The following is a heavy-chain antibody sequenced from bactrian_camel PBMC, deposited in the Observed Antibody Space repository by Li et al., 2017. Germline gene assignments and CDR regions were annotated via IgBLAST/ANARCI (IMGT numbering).Heavy chain of an antibody. Sequence: VQLVESGGGSVQAGGSLRLSCAASGFTFSLHPMTWVRQSPGKGLEWASTINAAGFNTYYADSVKGRFSSSKDDTRNIVYLQMDSLKSEDTALYYCATLGVAIWGHGTQVTVS. J-gene: IGHJ4*01. CDR3: ATLGVAI. CDR2: INAAGFNT. D-gene: IGHD5*01. V-gene: IGHV3S40*01. CDR1: GFTFSLHP.